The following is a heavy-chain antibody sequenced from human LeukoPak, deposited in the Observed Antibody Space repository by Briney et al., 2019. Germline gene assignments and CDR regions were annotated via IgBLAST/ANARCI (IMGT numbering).Heavy chain of an antibody. CDR3: ARGVSGIVVVTPDDAFDI. Sequence: SVDVSCKASGGTFISYAISWVRQAPGQGLEWMGGIIPIFGTANYAQKFQGRVTITADESTSTAYMELSSLRSEDTAVYYCARGVSGIVVVTPDDAFDIWGQGTMVTVSS. CDR1: GGTFISYA. J-gene: IGHJ3*02. CDR2: IIPIFGTA. D-gene: IGHD2-21*02. V-gene: IGHV1-69*13.